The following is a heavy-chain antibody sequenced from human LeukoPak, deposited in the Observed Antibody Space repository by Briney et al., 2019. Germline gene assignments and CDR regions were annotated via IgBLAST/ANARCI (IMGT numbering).Heavy chain of an antibody. CDR3: ARVAKLTVTLDMDV. CDR2: ISYDGSNK. CDR1: GFTFSSYA. D-gene: IGHD4-11*01. V-gene: IGHV3-30*04. Sequence: GRSLRLSCAASGFTFSSYAMHWVRQAPGKGLEWVAVISYDGSNKYYADSVKGRFTISRDNSKNTLYLQMNSLRAEDTAVYYCARVAKLTVTLDMDVWGQGTTVTVSS. J-gene: IGHJ6*02.